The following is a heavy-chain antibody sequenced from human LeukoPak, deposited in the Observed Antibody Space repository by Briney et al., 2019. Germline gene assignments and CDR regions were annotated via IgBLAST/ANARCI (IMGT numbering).Heavy chain of an antibody. J-gene: IGHJ4*02. CDR2: ISSSGSTI. CDR1: GFTFSDYY. Sequence: PGGSLRLSCAASGFTFSDYYMSWIRQAPGKGLEWVSHISSSGSTIYYADSVKGRFTISRDNSKNTLYLQMNSLRAEDTAVYYCAKGYSGYDVTFDYWGQGTLVTVSS. CDR3: AKGYSGYDVTFDY. D-gene: IGHD5-12*01. V-gene: IGHV3-11*04.